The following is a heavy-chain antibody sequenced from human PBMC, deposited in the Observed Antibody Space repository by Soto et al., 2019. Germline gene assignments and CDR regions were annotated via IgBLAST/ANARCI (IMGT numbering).Heavy chain of an antibody. CDR1: GFTFSGSA. J-gene: IGHJ3*02. CDR2: IRSKGNSYAT. Sequence: GGSLRLSCAASGFTFSGSAMHWVRQASGKGLEWVGRIRSKGNSYATAYAVSVKGRFTISRDDSKNTAYLQMNSLKTEDTAVYYCTRLLSDAFDIWGQGTMVTVSS. V-gene: IGHV3-73*01. CDR3: TRLLSDAFDI.